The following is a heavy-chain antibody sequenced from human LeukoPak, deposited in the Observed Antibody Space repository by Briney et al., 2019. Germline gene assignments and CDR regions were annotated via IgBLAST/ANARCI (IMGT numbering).Heavy chain of an antibody. CDR3: ARQDFWSGSGY. Sequence: GESLKISCRGSGYSFTAYWIAWVRQMPGKGLEWMGIIYPRDSDTRYSPSFQGQVTISADKSTNTAYLQWSSLKASDTAMYYCARQDFWSGSGYWGQGTLVTVSS. CDR1: GYSFTAYW. CDR2: IYPRDSDT. D-gene: IGHD3-3*01. J-gene: IGHJ4*02. V-gene: IGHV5-51*01.